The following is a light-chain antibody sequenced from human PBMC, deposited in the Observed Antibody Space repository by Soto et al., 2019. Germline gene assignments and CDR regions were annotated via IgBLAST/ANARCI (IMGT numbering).Light chain of an antibody. CDR2: AAS. CDR3: QQYHIWYT. V-gene: IGKV3-15*01. CDR1: QSVSIN. Sequence: EIVMTQSPATLSVSPGERVILSCRASQSVSINLAWFQQKPVQAPRLLIYAASTRATGIQARFSGSGSGTEFTLTISSLQSEDFAVYYCQQYHIWYTFGQGTELEIK. J-gene: IGKJ2*01.